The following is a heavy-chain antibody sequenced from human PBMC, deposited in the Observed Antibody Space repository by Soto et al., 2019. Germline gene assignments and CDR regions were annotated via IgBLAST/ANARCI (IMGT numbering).Heavy chain of an antibody. CDR1: GDTFSSYA. CDR2: IIPIFGTA. D-gene: IGHD2-21*02. CDR3: ARDGSGDRSRASPRDV. J-gene: IGHJ6*02. Sequence: QVQLVQSGAEVKKPGSSVKVSCKASGDTFSSYAISWVRQAPGQGLEWMGGIIPIFGTANYAQKFQGRGTITADESTSTAYMELSSLRSEDTAVDDCARDGSGDRSRASPRDVWGQGTTVTVSS. V-gene: IGHV1-69*01.